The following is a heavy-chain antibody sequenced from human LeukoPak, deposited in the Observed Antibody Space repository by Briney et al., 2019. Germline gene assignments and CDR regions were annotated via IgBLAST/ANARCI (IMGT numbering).Heavy chain of an antibody. V-gene: IGHV3-23*01. Sequence: GGSLRLSCAASGFTFSSYAMSWVRQAPGKGLEWVSAISGNGGSTYYADSVKGRFTIPRDNSKNTLYLQMNSLRAEDTAVYYCAKVDSSGCIFDYWGQGTLVTVSS. CDR2: ISGNGGST. J-gene: IGHJ4*02. D-gene: IGHD3-22*01. CDR1: GFTFSSYA. CDR3: AKVDSSGCIFDY.